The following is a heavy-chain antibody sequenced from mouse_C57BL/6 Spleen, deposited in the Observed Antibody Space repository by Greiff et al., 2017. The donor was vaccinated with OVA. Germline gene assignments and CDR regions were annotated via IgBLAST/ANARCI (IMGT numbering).Heavy chain of an antibody. CDR3: ARLYGSRYFDV. V-gene: IGHV1-7*01. Sequence: VQRVESGAELAKPGASVKLSCKASGYTFTSYWMHWVKQRPGQGLEWIGYINPSSGYTKYNQKFKDKATLTADKSSSTAYMQLSSLTYEDSAVYYCARLYGSRYFDVWGTGTTVTVSS. J-gene: IGHJ1*03. CDR2: INPSSGYT. CDR1: GYTFTSYW. D-gene: IGHD1-1*01.